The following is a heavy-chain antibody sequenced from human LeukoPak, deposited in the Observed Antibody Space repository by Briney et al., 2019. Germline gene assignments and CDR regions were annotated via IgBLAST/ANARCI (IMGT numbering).Heavy chain of an antibody. V-gene: IGHV3-30-3*01. J-gene: IGHJ6*02. CDR1: GFTFSSYA. CDR3: ARVFQGDGDKPYGMDV. D-gene: IGHD5-24*01. Sequence: GGSLRLSCAASGFTFSSYAMHWVRQAPGKGLEWVAVISYDGSNKYYADSVKGRFTISRDNSKNTLYLQMNSLRAEDTAVYYCARVFQGDGDKPYGMDVWGQGTTVTVS. CDR2: ISYDGSNK.